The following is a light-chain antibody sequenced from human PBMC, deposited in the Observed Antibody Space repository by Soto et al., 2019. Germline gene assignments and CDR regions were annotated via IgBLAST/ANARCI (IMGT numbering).Light chain of an antibody. V-gene: IGLV2-14*01. J-gene: IGLJ3*02. CDR2: EVS. CDR3: TSYTSSSTWV. CDR1: SRDIGGYNY. Sequence: QSALTQPASVSGSPGQSITISCTGSSRDIGGYNYVSWYQQHPGKVPKLMIYEVSNRPSGVSDRFSGSKSANTASLTISGLQADDEADYYCTSYTSSSTWVFGGGTKLTVL.